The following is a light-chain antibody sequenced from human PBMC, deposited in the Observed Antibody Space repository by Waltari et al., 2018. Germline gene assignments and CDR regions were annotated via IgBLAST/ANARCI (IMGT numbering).Light chain of an antibody. CDR1: QGISTS. CDR2: AAS. Sequence: DIQLTQSPSFMSASVGDRVTITCRASQGISTSLAWYQQKPGKAPKLLIYAASTLQSGVPSSFSGSGSGTEFTLTISSLQPEDSAAYFCQQLKSYPLTFGGGTKVEIK. V-gene: IGKV1-9*01. CDR3: QQLKSYPLT. J-gene: IGKJ4*01.